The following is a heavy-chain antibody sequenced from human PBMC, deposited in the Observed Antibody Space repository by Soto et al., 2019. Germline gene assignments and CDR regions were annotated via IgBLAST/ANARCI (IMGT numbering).Heavy chain of an antibody. J-gene: IGHJ6*02. Sequence: QVQLLQSGAEVKKPGSSVKVSCKASGGTFSSYAISWVRQAPGQGLEWMGGIIPIFGTANYAQKFQCRVTITADKSTSTAYMELSSLRSEDTAVYYCASPTREWLPPARDYYYGMDVWGQGTTVTVSS. CDR1: GGTFSSYA. CDR3: ASPTREWLPPARDYYYGMDV. D-gene: IGHD3-3*01. V-gene: IGHV1-69*06. CDR2: IIPIFGTA.